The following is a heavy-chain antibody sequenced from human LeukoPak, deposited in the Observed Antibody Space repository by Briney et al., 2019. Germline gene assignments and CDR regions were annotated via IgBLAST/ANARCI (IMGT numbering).Heavy chain of an antibody. D-gene: IGHD5-18*01. CDR1: GFTFSSYA. CDR2: ITSSSNYI. V-gene: IGHV3-21*01. J-gene: IGHJ4*02. CDR3: AREGDTWYYFDY. Sequence: GGSLRLSCAASGFTFSSYAMNWVRQAPGKGLEWVSSITSSSNYIYNADSVKGRFAISRDNAKNSLYLQMNSLRAEDTGVYYCAREGDTWYYFDYWGQGTLVTVSS.